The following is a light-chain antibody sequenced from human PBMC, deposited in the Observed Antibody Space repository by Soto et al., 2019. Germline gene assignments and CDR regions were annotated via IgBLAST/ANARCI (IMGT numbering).Light chain of an antibody. Sequence: DIQMTQSPSSLSASVGDRVTITCRASQGISNNLAWYQQKPGKVPKLLIYAASSLQSGVPSRFSGSGSGTDFPLTISSLQPEDVATYYCQKYNSAPLFTFGPGTKVDIK. J-gene: IGKJ3*01. V-gene: IGKV1-27*01. CDR1: QGISNN. CDR2: AAS. CDR3: QKYNSAPLFT.